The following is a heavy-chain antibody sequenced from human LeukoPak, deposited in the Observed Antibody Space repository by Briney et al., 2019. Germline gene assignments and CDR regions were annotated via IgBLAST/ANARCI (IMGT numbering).Heavy chain of an antibody. CDR3: AKESSYPPPYYMDV. CDR1: GFTFSDYY. V-gene: IGHV3-30*02. CDR2: IRYDGSNK. D-gene: IGHD6-6*01. Sequence: GGSLRLSCAASGFTFSDYYMSWIRQAPGKGLEWVAFIRYDGSNKYYADSVKGRFTISRDNSKNTLYLQMNSLRAEDTAVYYCAKESSYPPPYYMDVWGKGTTVTISS. J-gene: IGHJ6*03.